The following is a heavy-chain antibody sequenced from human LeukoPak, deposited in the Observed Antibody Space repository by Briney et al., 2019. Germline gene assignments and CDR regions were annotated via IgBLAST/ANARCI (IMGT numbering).Heavy chain of an antibody. V-gene: IGHV3-21*01. CDR2: ISSSSSYI. CDR3: ARDGTYSSSSGNYYYMDV. Sequence: PGGSLRLSCAASGFTFSSYSMNWVRQAPGKGLEWVSSISSSSSYIYYADSVKGRFTISRDNAKNSLYLQMNSLRAEDTAVYYCARDGTYSSSSGNYYYMDVWGKGTTVTVSS. D-gene: IGHD6-6*01. J-gene: IGHJ6*03. CDR1: GFTFSSYS.